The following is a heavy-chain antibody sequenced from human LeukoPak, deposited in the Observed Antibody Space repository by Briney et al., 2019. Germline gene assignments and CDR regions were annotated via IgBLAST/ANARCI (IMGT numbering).Heavy chain of an antibody. Sequence: SETLSLTCTVSGYSISSGYYWGWIRQPPGKGLEWIGSIYHSGSTYYNPSLKSRVTISVDTSKNQFSLKLSSVTAADTAVYYCARGGSYVWGSYRLKSWFDPWGQGTLVTVSS. CDR3: ARGGSYVWGSYRLKSWFDP. V-gene: IGHV4-38-2*02. CDR1: GYSISSGYY. CDR2: IYHSGST. J-gene: IGHJ5*02. D-gene: IGHD3-16*02.